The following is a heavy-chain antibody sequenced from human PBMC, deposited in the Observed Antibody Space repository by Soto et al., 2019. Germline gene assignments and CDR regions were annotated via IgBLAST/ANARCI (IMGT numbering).Heavy chain of an antibody. Sequence: QITLKESGPTLVKPTQTLTLTCTFSGFSLSTSGVGVGWIRQPPGKALEWLALIYWDDDKRYSPSLKSRLTITKDTSKNQVVLTMTNMDPVDTATYYCAHIRSVDPAMITFDYWGQGTLVTVSS. J-gene: IGHJ4*02. D-gene: IGHD5-18*01. CDR2: IYWDDDK. V-gene: IGHV2-5*02. CDR1: GFSLSTSGVG. CDR3: AHIRSVDPAMITFDY.